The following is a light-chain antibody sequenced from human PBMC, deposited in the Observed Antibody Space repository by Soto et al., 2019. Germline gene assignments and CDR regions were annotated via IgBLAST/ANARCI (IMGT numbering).Light chain of an antibody. V-gene: IGKV3-20*01. CDR1: QTVDNDF. J-gene: IGKJ5*01. CDR3: QQYGGSPTT. Sequence: IVLTQSPGTLSLSPGERATLSCRASQTVDNDFLAWYQQKPGQAPRLLIHDASSRATGIPDRFRGSGSGTYFTLTVTRLEPEDSAVYYCQQYGGSPTTFGQGTRLEMK. CDR2: DAS.